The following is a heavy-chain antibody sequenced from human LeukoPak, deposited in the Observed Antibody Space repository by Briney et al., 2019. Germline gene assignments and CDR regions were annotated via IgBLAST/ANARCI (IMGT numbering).Heavy chain of an antibody. V-gene: IGHV3-30-3*01. D-gene: IGHD1-26*01. Sequence: GGSLRLSCAASGFTFSSYPMHWVRQAPGRGLEWVAVISSDGTIKYYADSVKGRFTISRDNSKNTPYLQTNSLRVEDTAVYYCVREVVGAIYFDYWGQGALVTASS. CDR1: GFTFSSYP. J-gene: IGHJ4*02. CDR2: ISSDGTIK. CDR3: VREVVGAIYFDY.